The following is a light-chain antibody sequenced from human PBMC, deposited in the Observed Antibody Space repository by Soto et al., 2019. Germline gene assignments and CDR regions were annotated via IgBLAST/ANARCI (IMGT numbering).Light chain of an antibody. CDR2: GAS. J-gene: IGKJ3*01. V-gene: IGKV3-15*01. CDR3: QQYNNWPFT. CDR1: QSVSSN. Sequence: EIVMTPSPATLSVSPGERATLSCRASQSVSSNLAWYQQTPGQAPRLLIYGASTRATGIPARFSGSGSGTEFTLTISSLQSEDFAVYYCQQYNNWPFTFGPGTKVDIK.